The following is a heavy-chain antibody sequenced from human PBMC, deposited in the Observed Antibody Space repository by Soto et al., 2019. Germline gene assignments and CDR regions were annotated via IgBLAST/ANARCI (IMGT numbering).Heavy chain of an antibody. D-gene: IGHD6-6*01. V-gene: IGHV3-30-3*01. J-gene: IGHJ4*02. Sequence: GGSLRLSCAASGFTVSSYAMHWVRQAPGKGLEWVAVISYDGSNKYYADSVKGRFTISRDNSKNTLYLQMNSLRAEDTAVYYCASQAARGYFDYWGQGTLVTVSS. CDR2: ISYDGSNK. CDR1: GFTVSSYA. CDR3: ASQAARGYFDY.